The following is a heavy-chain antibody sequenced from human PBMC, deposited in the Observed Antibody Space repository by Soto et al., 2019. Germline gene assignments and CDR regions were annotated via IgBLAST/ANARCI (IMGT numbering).Heavy chain of an antibody. J-gene: IGHJ4*02. CDR2: ITAGNGDT. D-gene: IGHD1-7*01. Sequence: ASVKVSCKASGYTFTNYAMHWVRQAPGQKLEWMGRITAGNGDTRYSQKFQGRVTITRDTSASTAYMEVSNLKSEDTAGYYCARHRYNWNSVYFDYWAPGTLVTVSS. CDR1: GYTFTNYA. CDR3: ARHRYNWNSVYFDY. V-gene: IGHV1-3*01.